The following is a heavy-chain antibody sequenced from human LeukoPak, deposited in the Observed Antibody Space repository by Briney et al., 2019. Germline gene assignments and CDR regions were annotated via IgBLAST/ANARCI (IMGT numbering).Heavy chain of an antibody. J-gene: IGHJ4*02. V-gene: IGHV3-74*01. D-gene: IGHD6-6*01. CDR3: ARGLSGYASSLGY. CDR1: GSTFSSYW. CDR2: INSDGSST. Sequence: GGSLRLSCAASGSTFSSYWMHWVRQAPGKGLVWVSRINSDGSSTSYADSVRGRFSISRDNAKNTLYLQTNSLRAEDTAVYYCARGLSGYASSLGYWGQGTLVTVSA.